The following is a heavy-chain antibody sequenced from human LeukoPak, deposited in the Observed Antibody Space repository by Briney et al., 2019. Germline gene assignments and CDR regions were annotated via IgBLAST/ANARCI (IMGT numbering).Heavy chain of an antibody. D-gene: IGHD6-13*01. CDR1: GFTFSSYS. CDR2: ISSSSSYI. J-gene: IGHJ4*02. CDR3: ALIAAAVYFDY. Sequence: GRSLRLSCAASGFTFSSYSMNWVRQAPGKGLEWVSSISSSSSYIYYADSVKGRFTISRDNAKNSLYLQMNSLRAEDTAVYYCALIAAAVYFDYWGQGTLVTVSS. V-gene: IGHV3-21*01.